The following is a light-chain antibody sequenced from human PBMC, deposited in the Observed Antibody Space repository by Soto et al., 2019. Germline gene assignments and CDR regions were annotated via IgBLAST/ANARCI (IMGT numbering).Light chain of an antibody. J-gene: IGKJ1*01. CDR2: GAS. Sequence: EKVMTQSPATLSVSPGGRATLSCRASQSVSSDLAWYQQKPGQAPRLLIYGASTRANGIPARFSGSGSGTEFTLTISSLQSEDFAVYYCQQYSDWPLTFGQGTKVEIK. V-gene: IGKV3-15*01. CDR1: QSVSSD. CDR3: QQYSDWPLT.